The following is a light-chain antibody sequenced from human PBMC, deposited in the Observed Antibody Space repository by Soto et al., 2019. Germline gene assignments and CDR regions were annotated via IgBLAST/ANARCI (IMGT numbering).Light chain of an antibody. Sequence: DIQMTQSPSSLSASVGDEVTITCRASHTIMTYLNWYQLKPGKPPRLLIYAASSLQSGVQSRFSGSGSGTDFTLTINSLQPEDFATYSCQQSYNSPQTFGTGNKAYI. CDR2: AAS. CDR1: HTIMTY. CDR3: QQSYNSPQT. V-gene: IGKV1-39*01. J-gene: IGKJ1*01.